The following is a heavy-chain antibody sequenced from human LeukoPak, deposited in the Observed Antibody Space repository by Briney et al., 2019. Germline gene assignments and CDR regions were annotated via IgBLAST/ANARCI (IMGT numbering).Heavy chain of an antibody. J-gene: IGHJ4*02. CDR1: GGSFSGYY. CDR2: INHSGST. Sequence: SETLSLTCAVYGGSFSGYYWSWIRQPPGKGLEWIGEINHSGSTNYNPSLKSRVTMSLNTSKNQFSLHLSSVTAADTALYYCARASNSGYYYFDYWGQGTLVTVSS. D-gene: IGHD3-22*01. CDR3: ARASNSGYYYFDY. V-gene: IGHV4-34*01.